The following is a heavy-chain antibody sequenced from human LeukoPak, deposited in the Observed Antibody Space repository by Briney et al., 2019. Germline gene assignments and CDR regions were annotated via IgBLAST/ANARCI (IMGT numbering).Heavy chain of an antibody. CDR1: RFTFSSYA. CDR2: ISGSGGST. Sequence: PGGSLRLSCAASRFTFSSYAMSWVRQAPGKGLEWVSAISGSGGSTYYADPVKGRFTISRDNSKNTLYLQMNSLRAEDTAVYYCAKDGILENDAFDIWGQGTMVTVSS. V-gene: IGHV3-23*01. CDR3: AKDGILENDAFDI. J-gene: IGHJ3*02. D-gene: IGHD3-3*01.